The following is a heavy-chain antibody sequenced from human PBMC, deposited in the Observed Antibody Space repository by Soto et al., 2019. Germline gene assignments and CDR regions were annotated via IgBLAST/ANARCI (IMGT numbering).Heavy chain of an antibody. CDR3: ARGSQNFWMREDAFDI. CDR1: GFSFSTYS. Sequence: EVQLVESGGGQVKPGGSLRLSCAASGFSFSTYSMNWVRQAPGTGLEWVSSIHSSSRYIYYADSVKGRFTISRDNAKNSLVLQMSSLRAEDTAVYYCARGSQNFWMREDAFDIWGQGTMVSVSS. D-gene: IGHD3-3*01. J-gene: IGHJ3*02. V-gene: IGHV3-21*01. CDR2: IHSSSRYI.